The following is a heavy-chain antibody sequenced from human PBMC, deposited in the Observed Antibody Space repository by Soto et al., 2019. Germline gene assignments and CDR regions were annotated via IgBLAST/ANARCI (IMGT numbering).Heavy chain of an antibody. J-gene: IGHJ4*02. CDR1: GYTFTGYY. V-gene: IGHV1-2*02. CDR2: INPNSGDS. D-gene: IGHD6-6*01. Sequence: QVQLVQSGAEVKIPGASVKVSCTASGYTFTGYYIHWVRQAPGQGLEWMGWINPNSGDSKSAQKFQGRVTMTRDIDTAYMDLTSVSSDDTAVYYCARSLSTIGARPDCWGQGTLVTVAS. CDR3: ARSLSTIGARPDC.